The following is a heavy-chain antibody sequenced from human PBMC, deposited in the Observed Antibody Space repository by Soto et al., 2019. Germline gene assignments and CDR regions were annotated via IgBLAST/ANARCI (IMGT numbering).Heavy chain of an antibody. CDR2: ITGSVSEA. CDR3: AKLRFLEWLANLDV. J-gene: IGHJ6*02. CDR1: GFSVTSYA. D-gene: IGHD3-3*01. V-gene: IGHV3-23*01. Sequence: GGSLRLSCVASGFSVTSYAVTWVRQAPGKGLEWVSGITGSVSEAHYADSVKGRFTISRDNSRNTVYLQMNSLRAEDTAIYYCAKLRFLEWLANLDVWGQGTTVTVSS.